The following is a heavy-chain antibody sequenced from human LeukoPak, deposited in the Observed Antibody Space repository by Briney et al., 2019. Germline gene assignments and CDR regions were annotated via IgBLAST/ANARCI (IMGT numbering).Heavy chain of an antibody. D-gene: IGHD3-22*01. CDR2: ISSSSSYI. Sequence: GGSLRLSCAASGFTFSSYSMNWVRQAPGKGLEWVSSISSSSSYIYYADSVKGRFTISRDNAKNSLYLQMNSLGAEDTAVYYCARGSTYYYDSSGYYPDAFDIWGQGTMVTVSS. CDR1: GFTFSSYS. V-gene: IGHV3-21*01. J-gene: IGHJ3*02. CDR3: ARGSTYYYDSSGYYPDAFDI.